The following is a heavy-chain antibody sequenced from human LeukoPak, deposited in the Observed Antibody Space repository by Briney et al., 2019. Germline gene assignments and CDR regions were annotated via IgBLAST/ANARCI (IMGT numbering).Heavy chain of an antibody. CDR1: GGSFSGYY. Sequence: PSETLSLTCAVYGGSFSGYYWSWIRQPPGKGLEWIGEINHSGSTNYNPSLKSRVTISVDTSKNQFSLKLSSVTAADTAVYYCARGIRFRPYYFDYWGQGTLVTVSS. CDR2: INHSGST. J-gene: IGHJ4*02. CDR3: ARGIRFRPYYFDY. D-gene: IGHD3-3*02. V-gene: IGHV4-34*01.